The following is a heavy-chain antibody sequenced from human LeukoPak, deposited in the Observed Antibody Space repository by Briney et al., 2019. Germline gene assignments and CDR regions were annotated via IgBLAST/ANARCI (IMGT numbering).Heavy chain of an antibody. CDR2: IYYSGST. Sequence: SDTLSLTCTVSGGSISSDYYYWSWLRQPPGTGLEWVRYIYYSGSTYYNPSLKSRVTISVDTSKNQFSLKLSSVTAADTAVYYCARGLRIRVVVPAARWFDPWGQGTLVTVSS. CDR1: GGSISSDYYY. V-gene: IGHV4-30-4*02. CDR3: ARGLRIRVVVPAARWFDP. D-gene: IGHD2-2*01. J-gene: IGHJ5*02.